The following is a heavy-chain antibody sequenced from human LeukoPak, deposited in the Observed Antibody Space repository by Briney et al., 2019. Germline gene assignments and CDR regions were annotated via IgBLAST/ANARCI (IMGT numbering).Heavy chain of an antibody. CDR3: AKDEKIVVVRGGGAFDI. J-gene: IGHJ3*02. Sequence: PSETLSLTCTVSGGSISSYYWSWIRQPPGKGLEWIGYIYYSGSTNYNPSLKSRVTISVDTSKNQFSLKLSSVTAADTAVYYCAKDEKIVVVRGGGAFDIWGQGTMVTVSS. CDR2: IYYSGST. V-gene: IGHV4-59*01. CDR1: GGSISSYY. D-gene: IGHD3-22*01.